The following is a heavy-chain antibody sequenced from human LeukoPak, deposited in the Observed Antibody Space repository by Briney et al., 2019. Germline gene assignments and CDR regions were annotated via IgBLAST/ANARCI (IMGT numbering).Heavy chain of an antibody. J-gene: IGHJ4*02. CDR2: ISSDGSST. CDR3: ARDQRVTGRPDIDY. CDR1: GFTFRNHW. D-gene: IGHD6-6*01. Sequence: GGSLSLSCAASGFTFRNHWMHWVRQTPGKGLVWVSRISSDGSSTTYADSVKGRFTISRDNAKNTLYLQMNNLRAEDTAMYYCARDQRVTGRPDIDYSGQGTLVIVSS. V-gene: IGHV3-74*03.